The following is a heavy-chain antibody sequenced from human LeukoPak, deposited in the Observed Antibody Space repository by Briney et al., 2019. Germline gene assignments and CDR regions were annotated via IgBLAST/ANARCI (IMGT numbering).Heavy chain of an antibody. J-gene: IGHJ4*02. V-gene: IGHV4-34*01. Sequence: PSETLSLTCAVYGGSFSGYYWSWIRQPPGKGLEWIGGINHSGSTNYNPSLKSRVTISVDTSKNQFSLKLSSVTAVDTAVYYCASLSGSYFGIDYWGQGTLVTVSS. CDR3: ASLSGSYFGIDY. CDR1: GGSFSGYY. CDR2: INHSGST. D-gene: IGHD1-26*01.